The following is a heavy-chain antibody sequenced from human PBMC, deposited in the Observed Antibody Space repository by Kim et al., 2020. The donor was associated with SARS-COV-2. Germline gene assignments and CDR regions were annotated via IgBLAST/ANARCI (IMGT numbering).Heavy chain of an antibody. Sequence: ASVKVSCKASGYTFTSYGISWVRQAPGQGLEWMGWISAYNGNTNYAQKLQGRVTMTTDTSTSTAYMELRSLRSDDTAVYYCARDPGSGSYRLSAGMDVWGQGTTVTVSS. CDR3: ARDPGSGSYRLSAGMDV. J-gene: IGHJ6*02. V-gene: IGHV1-18*01. CDR2: ISAYNGNT. D-gene: IGHD3-10*01. CDR1: GYTFTSYG.